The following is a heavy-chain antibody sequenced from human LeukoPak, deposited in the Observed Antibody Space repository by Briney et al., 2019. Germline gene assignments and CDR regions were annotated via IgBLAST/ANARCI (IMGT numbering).Heavy chain of an antibody. J-gene: IGHJ3*02. D-gene: IGHD2-8*01. Sequence: GGSLRLSCAASGFTFSSYSMNWVRQAPGKGLEWVSSISSSSSYIYYADSVKGRFTISRDNAKNSLYLQMNSLRAEDTAVYYCARDREDIVLMVYASALDIWGQGTMVTVSS. CDR1: GFTFSSYS. V-gene: IGHV3-21*01. CDR2: ISSSSSYI. CDR3: ARDREDIVLMVYASALDI.